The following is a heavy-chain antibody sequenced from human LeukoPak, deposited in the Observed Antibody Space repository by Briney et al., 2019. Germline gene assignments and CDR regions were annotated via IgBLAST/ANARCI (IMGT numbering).Heavy chain of an antibody. V-gene: IGHV1-2*02. D-gene: IGHD1-26*01. CDR1: GYTFTGYY. CDR2: INPNSGGT. Sequence: GASVKVSCKASGYTFTGYYMHWVRQAPGQGLEWMGWINPNSGGTNYAQKFQGRVTMTRDTSISTAYMELSRLRSDDTAVYYCARGVRMVGATGGYYFDYWGQGTLVTVSS. CDR3: ARGVRMVGATGGYYFDY. J-gene: IGHJ4*02.